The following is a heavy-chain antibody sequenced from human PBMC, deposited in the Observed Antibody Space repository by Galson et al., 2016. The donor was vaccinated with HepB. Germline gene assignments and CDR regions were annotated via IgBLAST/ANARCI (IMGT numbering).Heavy chain of an antibody. V-gene: IGHV4-39*07. J-gene: IGHJ6*02. CDR1: GGSISSRSYY. CDR2: IYYSGST. D-gene: IGHD6-13*01. CDR3: ARDRGSSWYIDYYYGMDV. Sequence: TLSLTCTVSGGSISSRSYYWGWIRQPPGKGLEWIGSIYYSGSTYYNPSLKSRVTISVDTSKNQFSLKLSSVTAADTAVYYCARDRGSSWYIDYYYGMDVWGQGTTVTVSS.